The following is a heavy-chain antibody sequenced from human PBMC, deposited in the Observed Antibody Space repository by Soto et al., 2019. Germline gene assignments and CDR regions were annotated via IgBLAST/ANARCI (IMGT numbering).Heavy chain of an antibody. Sequence: QVQLVQSGAEVKKPGASVKVSCKASGYTFTSYAMHWVRQAPGQRLEWMGWLNAGNGNTKYSQKFQGRVTITRDTSASTAYMELSSLRSEDTAVYYCARYCSGGSCLQDYYYGMDVWGQGTTVTVSS. V-gene: IGHV1-3*01. CDR2: LNAGNGNT. J-gene: IGHJ6*02. CDR3: ARYCSGGSCLQDYYYGMDV. D-gene: IGHD2-15*01. CDR1: GYTFTSYA.